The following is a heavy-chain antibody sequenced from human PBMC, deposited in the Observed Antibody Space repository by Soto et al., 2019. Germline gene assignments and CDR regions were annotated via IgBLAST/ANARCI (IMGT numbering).Heavy chain of an antibody. CDR3: ARDLEARRYFDWLSLRGAGDCFGY. Sequence: QVQLVQSGAEVKKPGASVKVSCKASGYTFTSYGISWVRQAPGQGLEWMGWISAYNGNTNYAQKLQGRVTMTTDTSTSTAYMELRSLRSDDTAVYYCARDLEARRYFDWLSLRGAGDCFGYWGQGTLVTVSS. CDR1: GYTFTSYG. CDR2: ISAYNGNT. J-gene: IGHJ4*02. V-gene: IGHV1-18*01. D-gene: IGHD3-9*01.